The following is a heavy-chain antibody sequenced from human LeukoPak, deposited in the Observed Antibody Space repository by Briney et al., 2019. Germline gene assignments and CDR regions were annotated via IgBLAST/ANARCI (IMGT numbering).Heavy chain of an antibody. V-gene: IGHV4-34*01. J-gene: IGHJ4*02. CDR1: GGSFSGYY. D-gene: IGHD3-10*01. CDR2: INHSGST. Sequence: PSETLSLTCAVYGGSFSGYYWSWIRQPPGKGLEWIGEINHSGSTNYNPSLKSRVTISVDTSKNQFSLNLNSVTAADTAVYYCARRPPSYSDNSGTYYLGGFDYWGQGTLVTVSS. CDR3: ARRPPSYSDNSGTYYLGGFDY.